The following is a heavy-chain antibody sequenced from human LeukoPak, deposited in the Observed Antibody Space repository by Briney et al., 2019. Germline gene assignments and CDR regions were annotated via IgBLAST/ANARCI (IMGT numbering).Heavy chain of an antibody. CDR3: ARQKYLPFNYGASGEVQH. CDR1: SGSISSGGYY. V-gene: IGHV4-30-2*01. Sequence: PSETLSLTCTVSSGSISSGGYYWSWIRQPPGKGLEWLGYIYHSGSTYYNPSLKSRVTISVDRSKNQFSLKLSSVTAADTAVYYCARQKYLPFNYGASGEVQHWGQGTLVTVSS. D-gene: IGHD4/OR15-4a*01. CDR2: IYHSGST. J-gene: IGHJ1*01.